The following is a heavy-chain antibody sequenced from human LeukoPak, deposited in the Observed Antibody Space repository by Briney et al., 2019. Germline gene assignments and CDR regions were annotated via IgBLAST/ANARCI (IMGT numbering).Heavy chain of an antibody. V-gene: IGHV4-61*02. J-gene: IGHJ5*02. CDR2: IYSSGNT. CDR3: AGEVGGSWFDP. D-gene: IGHD1-26*01. CDR1: GVSISSGSHY. Sequence: SETLSLTCTVSGVSISSGSHYWSWIRPPAGKGLEWIGRIYSSGNTNYNPSLKSRVTISLDPSKNQFSLNLSSVTAADTAVYYCAGEVGGSWFDPWGLGTLVTVSS.